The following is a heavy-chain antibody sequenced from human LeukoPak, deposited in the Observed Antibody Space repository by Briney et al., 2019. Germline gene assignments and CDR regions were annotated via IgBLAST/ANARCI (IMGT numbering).Heavy chain of an antibody. J-gene: IGHJ4*02. CDR1: GGSISSSSYY. CDR2: IYYSGST. D-gene: IGHD6-19*01. V-gene: IGHV4-39*07. Sequence: SETLSLTCTVSGGSISSSSYYWGWIRQPPGKGLEWIGSIYYSGSTYYNPSLKSRVTISVDTSKNQFSLKLSSVTAADTAVYYCASLYSSGPAVYWGQGTLVTVSS. CDR3: ASLYSSGPAVY.